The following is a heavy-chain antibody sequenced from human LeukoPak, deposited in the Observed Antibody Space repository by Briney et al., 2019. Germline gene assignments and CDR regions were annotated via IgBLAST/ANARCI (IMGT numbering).Heavy chain of an antibody. V-gene: IGHV1-18*01. Sequence: ASVKVSCKASGYTFTSYGISWVRQAPGQGLEWMGWISAYNGNTNYAQKLQGRVTMTTDTSTSTAYMELRSLRSDDTAVYYCARDRYYYGSGSYPPRYYYYGIDVWGQGTTVTVSS. J-gene: IGHJ6*02. CDR1: GYTFTSYG. CDR2: ISAYNGNT. D-gene: IGHD3-10*01. CDR3: ARDRYYYGSGSYPPRYYYYGIDV.